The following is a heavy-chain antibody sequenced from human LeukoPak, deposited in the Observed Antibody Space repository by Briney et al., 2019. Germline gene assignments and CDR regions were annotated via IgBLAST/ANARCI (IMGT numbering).Heavy chain of an antibody. Sequence: SETLSLTCTVSGGSISSYYWSWIRQPPGKGLEWIGYIYYSGSTNYNPSLKSRVTISVDTSKNQFSLKLSSVTAADTAVYYCARSYSSGWYRSWGQGTLVTISS. CDR3: ARSYSSGWYRS. J-gene: IGHJ5*02. D-gene: IGHD6-19*01. CDR2: IYYSGST. CDR1: GGSISSYY. V-gene: IGHV4-59*01.